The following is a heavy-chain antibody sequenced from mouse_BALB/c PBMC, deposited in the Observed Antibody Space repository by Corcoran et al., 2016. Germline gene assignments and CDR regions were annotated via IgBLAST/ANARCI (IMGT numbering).Heavy chain of an antibody. J-gene: IGHJ3*01. D-gene: IGHD2-14*01. V-gene: IGHV1-62-2*01. CDR3: ARHAYYKYGGFAY. CDR1: GYTFTEYV. CDR2: FYPGGGNI. Sequence: VQLQQSGPELVKPGTSVTLSCKASGYTFTEYVIHWIKQRSGQGLEWIGWFYPGGGNINYNEKFRDKATLTADKSSSTVYMELRRLTSEDSALYFCARHAYYKYGGFAYWGQRTLVTVSA.